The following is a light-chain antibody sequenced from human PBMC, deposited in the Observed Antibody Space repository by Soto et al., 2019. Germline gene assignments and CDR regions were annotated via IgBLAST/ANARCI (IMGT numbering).Light chain of an antibody. V-gene: IGKV1-5*03. CDR3: QHYNDWPPAWA. CDR1: QSISYW. J-gene: IGKJ1*01. CDR2: RAS. Sequence: DIQMSQSPSSLSASVGDRVTITCRASQSISYWLAWYQQKPGKAPKLLIYRASTLESGVPSRFSGSGSGTEFSLTISSPQSDDSATYYCQHYNDWPPAWAFGHGTKVDIK.